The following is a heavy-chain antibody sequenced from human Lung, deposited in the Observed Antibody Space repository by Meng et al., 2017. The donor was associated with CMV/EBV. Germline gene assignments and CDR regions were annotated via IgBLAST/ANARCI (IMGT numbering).Heavy chain of an antibody. Sequence: GGSLRLXCAASGFSFSSYGMHWVRQAPGKGLEWVAFIHYGTNDKYYADSVKGRFTISRDNAKNTLYLEMNSPRAEDTAVYYCASARGVVRYAFDIWGQGTMVTVSS. CDR2: IHYGTNDK. V-gene: IGHV3-30*02. CDR1: GFSFSSYG. CDR3: ASARGVVRYAFDI. J-gene: IGHJ3*02. D-gene: IGHD2-15*01.